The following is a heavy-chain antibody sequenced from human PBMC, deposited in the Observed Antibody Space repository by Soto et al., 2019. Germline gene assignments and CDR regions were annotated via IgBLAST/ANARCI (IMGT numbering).Heavy chain of an antibody. Sequence: QVKLVESGGGVVQPGRSLRLSCAASGFTFNNYGMHWVRQAPGKGQEWVSFSSYDGSDNYYAVSVKGRFTMSRDKARSTLLLQVNALTAEDTAVYYCAKDSSERDLDHWGQGTLVTASS. CDR3: AKDSSERDLDH. V-gene: IGHV3-30*18. J-gene: IGHJ4*02. CDR2: SSYDGSDN. CDR1: GFTFNNYG.